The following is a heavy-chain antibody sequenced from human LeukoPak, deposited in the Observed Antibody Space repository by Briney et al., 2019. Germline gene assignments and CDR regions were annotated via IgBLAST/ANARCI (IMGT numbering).Heavy chain of an antibody. D-gene: IGHD3-3*01. CDR2: IIPIFGAA. CDR1: GGTFSSYA. Sequence: SVKVSCKASGGTFSSYAISWVRQAPGQGLEWMGGIIPIFGAANYAQKFQGRVTITTDESTSTAYMELSSLRSEDTAVYYCAITIFGVVDPYYFDYWGQGTLVTVSS. CDR3: AITIFGVVDPYYFDY. J-gene: IGHJ4*02. V-gene: IGHV1-69*05.